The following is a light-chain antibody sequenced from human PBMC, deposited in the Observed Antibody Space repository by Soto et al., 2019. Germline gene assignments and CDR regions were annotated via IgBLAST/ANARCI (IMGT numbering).Light chain of an antibody. Sequence: QSALTQPRSVSGSPGQSVTFSCTGTSSDVGGYNYVSWYQQYPGKVPKLIISEVTNRPSGVPDRFSGSKSGNTASLTVSGLQAEDEADYYCTSYAGDNTMIFGGGTKVTVL. V-gene: IGLV2-11*01. CDR1: SSDVGGYNY. CDR2: EVT. J-gene: IGLJ2*01. CDR3: TSYAGDNTMI.